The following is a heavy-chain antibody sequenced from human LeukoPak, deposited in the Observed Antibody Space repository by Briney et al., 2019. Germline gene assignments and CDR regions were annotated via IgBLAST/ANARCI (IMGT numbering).Heavy chain of an antibody. CDR1: GGTFSSYA. J-gene: IGHJ4*02. CDR3: ATDPDIVATITLGY. CDR2: IIPIFGTA. Sequence: GASVKVSCKASGGTFSSYAISWVRQAPGQGLEWMGGIIPIFGTANYAQKFQGRVTMTEDTSTDTAYMELSSLRSEDTAVYYCATDPDIVATITLGYWGQGTLVTVSS. D-gene: IGHD5-12*01. V-gene: IGHV1-69*06.